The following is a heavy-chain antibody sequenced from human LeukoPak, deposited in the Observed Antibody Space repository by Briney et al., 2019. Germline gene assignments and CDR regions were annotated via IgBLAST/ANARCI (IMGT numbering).Heavy chain of an antibody. CDR1: GFTFTSYW. CDR2: IKQDGSEK. CDR3: ARESVAGNDY. Sequence: GGSLRLSCAASGFTFTSYWMTWVRQAPGKGLEWVANIKQDGSEKYYVDSVKGRFTISRDNAKNSLYLQMNSLRAEDTAVYYCARESVAGNDYWGQGTLVTVPS. V-gene: IGHV3-7*01. J-gene: IGHJ4*02. D-gene: IGHD6-19*01.